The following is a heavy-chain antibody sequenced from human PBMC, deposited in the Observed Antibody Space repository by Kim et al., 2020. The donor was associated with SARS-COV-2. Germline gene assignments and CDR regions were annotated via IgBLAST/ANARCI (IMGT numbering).Heavy chain of an antibody. CDR3: ARTIGRGYMDV. CDR1: GDSISGYY. Sequence: SETLSLTCTVSGDSISGYYWSWIRQPPGEGLEWIGYIYYSGNTNYNPSLKSRVTISGDTSRNQLSLKLTSVTAADTAVYYCARTIGRGYMDVWGKGTTVTVSS. CDR2: IYYSGNT. D-gene: IGHD3-3*01. V-gene: IGHV4-59*08. J-gene: IGHJ6*03.